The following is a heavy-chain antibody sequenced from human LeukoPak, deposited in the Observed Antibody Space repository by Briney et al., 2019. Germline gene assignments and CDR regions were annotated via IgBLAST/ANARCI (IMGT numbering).Heavy chain of an antibody. D-gene: IGHD3-22*01. CDR3: ARGSLYGYDSSGYLYYFDY. CDR2: ISGSGGST. CDR1: GFTFSSYA. V-gene: IGHV3-23*01. J-gene: IGHJ4*02. Sequence: GGSLRLSCAASGFTFSSYAMTWVRQAPGKGLEWVSAISGSGGSTYYADSVKGRFTISRDNSKNTLYLQMNSLRAEDTAVYYCARGSLYGYDSSGYLYYFDYWGQGTLVTVSS.